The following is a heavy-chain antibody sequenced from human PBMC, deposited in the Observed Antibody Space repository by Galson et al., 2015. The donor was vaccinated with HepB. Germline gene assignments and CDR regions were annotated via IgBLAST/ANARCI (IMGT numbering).Heavy chain of an antibody. CDR3: ASDGYCSTTSCYNQFDF. CDR1: GFTFSSYS. D-gene: IGHD2-2*02. CDR2: ISSGSSYI. J-gene: IGHJ4*02. Sequence: CLRLGCAASGFTFSSYSLNGVRQASGQGLEWVSSISSGSSYISFADSVKGRFTISRDNAKNSLYLQMNSLRAEDTAVYYCASDGYCSTTSCYNQFDFWGQGTLVTVSS. V-gene: IGHV3-21*01.